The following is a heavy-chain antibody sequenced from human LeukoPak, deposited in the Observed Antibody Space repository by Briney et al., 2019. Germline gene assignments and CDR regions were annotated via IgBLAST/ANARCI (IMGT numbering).Heavy chain of an antibody. V-gene: IGHV1-8*01. Sequence: GASVNVSCKASGYTFTSYDINWVRQATGQGLEWMGWMNPNSGNTGYAQKFQGRVTMTRNTSISTAYMELSSLRSEDTAVYYCARLVGATDRRAFDIWGQGTMVTVSS. CDR1: GYTFTSYD. D-gene: IGHD1-26*01. CDR2: MNPNSGNT. J-gene: IGHJ3*02. CDR3: ARLVGATDRRAFDI.